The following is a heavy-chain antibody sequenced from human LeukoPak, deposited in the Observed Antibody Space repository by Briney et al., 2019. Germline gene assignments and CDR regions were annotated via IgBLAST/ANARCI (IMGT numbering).Heavy chain of an antibody. CDR1: GFTFSSYG. CDR2: ISGSGGST. CDR3: AKVLIPYYFDY. Sequence: GGTLRLSCAASGFTFSSYGMSWVRQAPGKGLEWVSAISGSGGSTYYADSVKGRFTISRDNSKNTLYLQMNSLRAEDTAVYYCAKVLIPYYFDYWGQGTLVTVSS. J-gene: IGHJ4*02. V-gene: IGHV3-23*01.